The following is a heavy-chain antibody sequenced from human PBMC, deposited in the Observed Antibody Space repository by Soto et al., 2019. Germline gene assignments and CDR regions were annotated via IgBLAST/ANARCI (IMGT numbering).Heavy chain of an antibody. J-gene: IGHJ6*03. CDR3: ARMGKGSGEGNMDV. CDR1: GGTFSSYT. V-gene: IGHV1-69*02. CDR2: IIPILGIA. Sequence: QVQLVQSGAEVKKPGSSVKVSCKASGGTFSSYTISWVRQAPGQGLEWMGRIIPILGIANYAQKFQGRVTITADKSTSTAYMERSSLRSEDTAVYYCARMGKGSGEGNMDVWGKGTTVTVSS. D-gene: IGHD3-10*01.